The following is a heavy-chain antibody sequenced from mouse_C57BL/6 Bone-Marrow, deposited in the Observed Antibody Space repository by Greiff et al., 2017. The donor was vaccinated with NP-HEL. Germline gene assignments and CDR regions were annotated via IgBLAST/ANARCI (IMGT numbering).Heavy chain of an antibody. V-gene: IGHV5-9-1*02. Sequence: EVKLMESGEGLVKPGGSLKLSCAASGFTFSSYAMSWVRQTPEKRLEWVAYISSGGGYIYYADTVKGRFTISRDNARNTLYLQMSSLKSEDTAMYYCTRDYYGSSSYYFDYWGQGTTLTVSS. CDR1: GFTFSSYA. D-gene: IGHD1-1*01. J-gene: IGHJ2*01. CDR3: TRDYYGSSSYYFDY. CDR2: ISSGGGYI.